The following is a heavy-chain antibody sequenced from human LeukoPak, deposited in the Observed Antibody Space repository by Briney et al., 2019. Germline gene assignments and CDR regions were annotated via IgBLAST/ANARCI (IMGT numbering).Heavy chain of an antibody. D-gene: IGHD3-3*01. CDR3: AREKKTEWTTGAFDM. CDR2: TSPSGVTI. CDR1: GFTFSDYY. V-gene: IGHV3-11*01. J-gene: IGHJ3*02. Sequence: PGGSLRLSCAASGFTFSDYYMSWIRQAPETGLEWLSYTSPSGVTIYYTDSVKGRFTMSRDNAQNALYLEMNSPRAEDTAVYYCAREKKTEWTTGAFDMWGQGTMVIVSS.